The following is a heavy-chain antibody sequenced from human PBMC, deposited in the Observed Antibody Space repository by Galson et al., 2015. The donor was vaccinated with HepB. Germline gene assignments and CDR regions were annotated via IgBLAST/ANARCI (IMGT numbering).Heavy chain of an antibody. J-gene: IGHJ2*01. CDR2: ISAYNGNT. D-gene: IGHD2-21*01. CDR1: GYTFTSYG. V-gene: IGHV1-18*01. Sequence: SVKVSCKASGYTFTSYGISWVRQAPGQGLEWMGWISAYNGNTNYAQKLQGRVTMTTDTSTSTAHMELRSLRSDDTAVYYCARAGGDRAWYFDLWGRGTLVTVSS. CDR3: ARAGGDRAWYFDL.